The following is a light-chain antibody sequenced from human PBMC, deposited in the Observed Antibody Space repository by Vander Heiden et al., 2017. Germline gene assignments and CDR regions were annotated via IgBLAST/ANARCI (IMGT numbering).Light chain of an antibody. J-gene: IGLJ1*01. V-gene: IGLV2-8*01. CDR2: EVN. CDR1: SSDVGGYHY. Sequence: QSALTQPPSASGSPGQSVTISCTGTSSDVGGYHYVSWYQQHPGKAPKLMIYEVNRRPSGVPDRFSGSKSGNTASLTVSGLQAEDEADYYCSSYAGSNNLVFGTGTKVTVL. CDR3: SSYAGSNNLV.